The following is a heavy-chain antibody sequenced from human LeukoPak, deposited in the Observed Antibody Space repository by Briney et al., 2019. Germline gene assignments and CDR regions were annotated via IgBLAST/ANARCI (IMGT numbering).Heavy chain of an antibody. Sequence: PGGSLRLSCAASGFSVDGYYMSWVRQAPGKGLEWVSVIYSGGGTYYADSVKGRFTISRDNYKNTLYLQMNNLRADDTAVYYCATVLFSSGSAAFDSWGQGTLVTVSS. D-gene: IGHD6-19*01. V-gene: IGHV3-66*01. CDR2: IYSGGGT. CDR3: ATVLFSSGSAAFDS. CDR1: GFSVDGYY. J-gene: IGHJ5*01.